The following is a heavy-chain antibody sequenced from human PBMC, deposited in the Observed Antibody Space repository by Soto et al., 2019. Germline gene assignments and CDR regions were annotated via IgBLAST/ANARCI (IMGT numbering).Heavy chain of an antibody. V-gene: IGHV4-39*01. D-gene: IGHD4-17*01. CDR3: AIHDSGDDPPAWIDP. J-gene: IGHJ5*02. CDR2: IYYSGST. Sequence: PSETLSLTCTVSGGSISSSSYYWGWIRQPPGKGLEWIGSIYYSGSTYYNPSLKSRVTISVDTSKNQFSLKLSSVTAADTAVYYCAIHDSGDDPPAWIDPPGQETLVTVSS. CDR1: GGSISSSSYY.